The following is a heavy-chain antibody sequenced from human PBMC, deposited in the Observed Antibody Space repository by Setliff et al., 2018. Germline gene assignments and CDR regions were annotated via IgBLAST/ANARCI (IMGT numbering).Heavy chain of an antibody. V-gene: IGHV4-39*07. J-gene: IGHJ5*02. Sequence: TLSLTCTVSGGSISSGNYYWGWIRQPPGKGLEWIGSIYYSGSTYYNPSLKSRVTISVDTSKNHFSLKLSSVTAADTAVYYCARGDFWSGYSVNLNWFDPWGQGTLVTVSS. CDR2: IYYSGST. CDR3: ARGDFWSGYSVNLNWFDP. D-gene: IGHD3-3*01. CDR1: GGSISSGNYY.